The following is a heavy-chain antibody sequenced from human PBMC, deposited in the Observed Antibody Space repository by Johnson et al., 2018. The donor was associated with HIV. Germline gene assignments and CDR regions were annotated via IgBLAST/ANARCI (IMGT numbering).Heavy chain of an antibody. Sequence: SLRLSCAASGFTFSSYAMSWVRQAPGKGLEWVSAISGSTGYADSVKGRFIISRDNAKNSLYLQMNSLRAEDTAVYYCARAPRWFNVFDIWGQGTMVTVSS. J-gene: IGHJ3*02. CDR3: ARAPRWFNVFDI. V-gene: IGHV3-23*01. CDR2: ISGST. CDR1: GFTFSSYA. D-gene: IGHD4-23*01.